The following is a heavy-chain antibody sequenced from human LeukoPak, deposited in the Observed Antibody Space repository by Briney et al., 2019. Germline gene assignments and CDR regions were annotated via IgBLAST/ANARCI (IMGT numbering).Heavy chain of an antibody. J-gene: IGHJ5*02. V-gene: IGHV3-66*01. D-gene: IGHD6-13*01. CDR1: GFTVSSNY. Sequence: GGSLRLSCAASGFTVSSNYMSWVRQAPGKGLEWVSAIYSGGGTYYADSVKGRFTISRDNSKNTLFLQMNSLRAEDTAVYYCARVKLSRSSGYSTNWFDPWGQGTLVTVSS. CDR3: ARVKLSRSSGYSTNWFDP. CDR2: IYSGGGT.